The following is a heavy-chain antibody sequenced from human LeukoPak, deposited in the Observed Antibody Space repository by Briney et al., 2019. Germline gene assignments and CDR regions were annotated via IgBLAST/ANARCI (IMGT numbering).Heavy chain of an antibody. CDR3: AQLSGSYYNWFDP. D-gene: IGHD3-10*01. CDR1: RGTFSSYA. Sequence: SVKVSCKASRGTFSSYAISWVRQAPGQGLEWMGGIIPIFGTANYAQKFQGRVTITTDESTSTAYMELSSLRSEDTAVYYCAQLSGSYYNWFDPWGQGTLVTVSS. CDR2: IIPIFGTA. V-gene: IGHV1-69*05. J-gene: IGHJ5*02.